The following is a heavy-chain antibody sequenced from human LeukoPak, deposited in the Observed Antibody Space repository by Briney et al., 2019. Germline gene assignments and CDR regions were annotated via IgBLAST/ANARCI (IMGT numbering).Heavy chain of an antibody. Sequence: PSETLSLTCTVSGGSVSSSTYYWGWIRQPPGKGLEWIGNLYYTGSTDYNPSLRSRVTMSVDMSKNQFSLKLNSVTAADTAVYYCARQSGGKYSSGWYEGYWGQGILVTVSS. D-gene: IGHD6-19*01. J-gene: IGHJ4*02. CDR1: GGSVSSSTYY. V-gene: IGHV4-39*01. CDR3: ARQSGGKYSSGWYEGY. CDR2: LYYTGST.